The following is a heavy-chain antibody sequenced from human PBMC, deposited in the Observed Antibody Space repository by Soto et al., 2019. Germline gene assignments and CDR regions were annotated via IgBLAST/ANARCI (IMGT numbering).Heavy chain of an antibody. CDR3: VKATLPTAIKFGVDS. CDR1: GFTFSSYG. Sequence: PVGSLRLSCAASGFTFSSYGMHWVRQTPDKGLEWVAVISHDGNQKYYADFAKGRFTISRDNARNTLHLQMNSLRPEDTAFFYCVKATLPTAIKFGVDSWGQGTLVTVSS. D-gene: IGHD2-2*01. V-gene: IGHV3-30*18. J-gene: IGHJ5*01. CDR2: ISHDGNQK.